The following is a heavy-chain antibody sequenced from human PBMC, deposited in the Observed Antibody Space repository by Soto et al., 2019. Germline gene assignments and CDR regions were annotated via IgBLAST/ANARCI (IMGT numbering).Heavy chain of an antibody. CDR3: ASEGYCSSTSCPWDV. D-gene: IGHD2-2*01. CDR1: GGSFSGYY. Sequence: PSETLSLTCAVYGGSFSGYYWSWIRQPPEKGLEWIGEINHSGSTNYNPSLKSRVTISVDTSKNQFSLKLSSVTAADTAVYYCASEGYCSSTSCPWDVWGKGTTVTVSS. CDR2: INHSGST. J-gene: IGHJ6*04. V-gene: IGHV4-34*01.